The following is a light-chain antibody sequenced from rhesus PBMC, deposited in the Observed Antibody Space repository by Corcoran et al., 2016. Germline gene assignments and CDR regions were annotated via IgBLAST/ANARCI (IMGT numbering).Light chain of an antibody. CDR2: RAS. CDR3: QQHDNSPFT. CDR1: QGISNW. Sequence: DIQMTQSPSSLSASVGDRVTITCRASQGISNWVAWYQQKPGKAPKLLIYRASNLETGVPSRFSGIGSGTDFTLTISSLQPVDIATYYCQQHDNSPFTFGPGTKLDIK. V-gene: IGKV1-69*01. J-gene: IGKJ3*01.